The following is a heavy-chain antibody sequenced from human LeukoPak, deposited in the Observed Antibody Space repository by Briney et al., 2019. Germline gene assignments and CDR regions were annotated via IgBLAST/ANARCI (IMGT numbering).Heavy chain of an antibody. CDR3: ARAHYYDSSGYLHWFDP. Sequence: ASVKVSCKASGYTFTSYGISWVRQAPGQGLEWMGWISAYNGNTNYAQKLQGRVTMTTDTSTSTAYMELRSLRSDDTAVYYCARAHYYDSSGYLHWFDPWGQGTLVTVSS. J-gene: IGHJ5*02. V-gene: IGHV1-18*01. CDR1: GYTFTSYG. CDR2: ISAYNGNT. D-gene: IGHD3-22*01.